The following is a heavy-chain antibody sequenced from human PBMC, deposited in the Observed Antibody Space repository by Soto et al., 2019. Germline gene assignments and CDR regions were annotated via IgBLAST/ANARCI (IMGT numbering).Heavy chain of an antibody. D-gene: IGHD2-2*01. CDR2: INHNADS. Sequence: QVHLQQWGAGLLKPSETLSLTCAVYGGSFGSSYWAWIRQSPGKGLEWIGEINHNADSNYNPSLKMRVTISLEMSENQFSLTVTSVAAAGTAVYYCARVSRFPDAFDIWGQGTPVIVSS. V-gene: IGHV4-34*02. CDR3: ARVSRFPDAFDI. CDR1: GGSFGSSY. J-gene: IGHJ3*02.